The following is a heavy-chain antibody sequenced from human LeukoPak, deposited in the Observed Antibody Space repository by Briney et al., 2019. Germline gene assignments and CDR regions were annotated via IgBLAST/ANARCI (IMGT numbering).Heavy chain of an antibody. V-gene: IGHV3-23*01. CDR1: GFTFSSYA. D-gene: IGHD1-26*01. CDR3: AKGGSDYDDHGYSFDY. CDR2: ISSSGGNT. Sequence: GGSLRLSCAASGFTFSSYAMSWVRQTPGKGLEWVSAISSSGGNTYYADSVKGRFTISRDNSKNTLYLQMNSLRAEDTAVYYCAKGGSDYDDHGYSFDYWGQGALVTVSS. J-gene: IGHJ4*02.